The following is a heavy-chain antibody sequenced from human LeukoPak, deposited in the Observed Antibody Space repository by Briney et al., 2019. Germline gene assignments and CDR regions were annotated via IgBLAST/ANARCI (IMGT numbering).Heavy chain of an antibody. V-gene: IGHV4-59*08. CDR2: ICESGRT. CDR1: GGSISGHY. Sequence: SETLSVTCTVSGGSISGHYWSWIRQTPGKGLEWIGYICESGRTNYHPSLKSRAIISVDTAMNVYSLELSSRTAADTVVYYCARGSGTYISSIYYFDYWGQGTLVTVSS. CDR3: ARGSGTYISSIYYFDY. D-gene: IGHD3-10*01. J-gene: IGHJ4*02.